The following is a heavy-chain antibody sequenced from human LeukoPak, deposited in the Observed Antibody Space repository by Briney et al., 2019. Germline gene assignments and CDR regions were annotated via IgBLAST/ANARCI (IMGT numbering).Heavy chain of an antibody. CDR2: IYRSGTT. CDR3: ARGTYGYYMDV. D-gene: IGHD4-17*01. V-gene: IGHV4-39*07. Sequence: SETLSLTCTVSGGSISSSSYYCGWLRQPPGKGLEWIGSIYRSGTTFYHPSLKSRVAISLDTSKNQFSLKLSSVTAADTAVYFCARGTYGYYMDVWGKGTTVTVSS. CDR1: GGSISSSSYY. J-gene: IGHJ6*03.